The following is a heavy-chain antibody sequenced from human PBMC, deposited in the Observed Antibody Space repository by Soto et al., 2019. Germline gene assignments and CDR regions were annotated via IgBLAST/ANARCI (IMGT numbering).Heavy chain of an antibody. Sequence: QVQLVESGGGVVQPGTSLRLSCAASGFTFKTHAMHWVRQAPGKGLEWMAGIAYDGNEKFYADSVKGRLTISRDNSKNALYLQINTLRNEDTAVYYCGKEVGDYVPYYYGVDVWAQGTTVTVSS. CDR1: GFTFKTHA. J-gene: IGHJ6*02. CDR3: GKEVGDYVPYYYGVDV. V-gene: IGHV3-30*18. D-gene: IGHD1-26*01. CDR2: IAYDGNEK.